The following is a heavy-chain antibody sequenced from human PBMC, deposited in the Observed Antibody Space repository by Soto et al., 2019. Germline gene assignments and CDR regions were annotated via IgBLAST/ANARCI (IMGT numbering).Heavy chain of an antibody. CDR2: IYPGDSDT. J-gene: IGHJ5*02. Sequence: PGESLKISCKGSGYSFTSYWIGWVRQMPGKGLEWMGIIYPGDSDTRYSPSFQGQVTISADNSISTAYLQWSSLKASDTAMYYCARRGDRISSGWYRDWFDPWGQGTLVTVSS. D-gene: IGHD6-19*01. CDR3: ARRGDRISSGWYRDWFDP. CDR1: GYSFTSYW. V-gene: IGHV5-51*01.